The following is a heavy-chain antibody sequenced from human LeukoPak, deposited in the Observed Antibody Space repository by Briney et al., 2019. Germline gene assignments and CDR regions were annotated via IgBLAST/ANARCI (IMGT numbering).Heavy chain of an antibody. Sequence: GGSLRLSCAASGFTVSSNYMSWVRQAPGKGLEWVSVIYSGGSTYYADSVKGRFTISRDNSKNTLYLQMNSLRAEDTAVYYCAGWLQSNAFDIWGQGTMVTVSS. D-gene: IGHD5-24*01. CDR3: AGWLQSNAFDI. CDR1: GFTVSSNY. CDR2: IYSGGST. V-gene: IGHV3-53*01. J-gene: IGHJ3*02.